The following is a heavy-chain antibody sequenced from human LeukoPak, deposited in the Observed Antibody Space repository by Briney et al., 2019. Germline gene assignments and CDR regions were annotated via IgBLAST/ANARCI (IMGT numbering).Heavy chain of an antibody. Sequence: GGSLRLSCAASGFAFSTYGMHWLRQAPGRGLEWVAIISYDGSKKYYADSVKGRFTISRDNSKNTLYLQMTSLRAEDTAVYYCAKGGCSGDRCYQNFWGQGTLVTVSS. V-gene: IGHV3-30*18. D-gene: IGHD2-15*01. CDR3: AKGGCSGDRCYQNF. J-gene: IGHJ4*02. CDR2: ISYDGSKK. CDR1: GFAFSTYG.